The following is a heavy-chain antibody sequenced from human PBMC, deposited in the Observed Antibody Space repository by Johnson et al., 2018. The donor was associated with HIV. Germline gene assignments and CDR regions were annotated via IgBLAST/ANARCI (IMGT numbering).Heavy chain of an antibody. CDR1: GFTFSSYW. D-gene: IGHD2-8*01. V-gene: IGHV3-74*02. CDR2: INSDGSIT. CDR3: ARAGVSHLAFDI. Sequence: VQLMESGGGLVQPGGSLRLSCAASGFTFSSYWMHWVRQVPGKGLVWVSRINSDGSITSYADSVKGRFIISRDSAKNMLYLQMNSLGAGDTAVYYCARAGVSHLAFDIGGQGTMVTVSS. J-gene: IGHJ3*02.